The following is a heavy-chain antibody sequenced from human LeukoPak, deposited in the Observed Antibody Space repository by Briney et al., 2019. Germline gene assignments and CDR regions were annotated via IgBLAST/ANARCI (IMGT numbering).Heavy chain of an antibody. D-gene: IGHD3-9*01. CDR2: INSDGGST. CDR3: GRGGLTGQMAAFDY. J-gene: IGHJ4*02. V-gene: IGHV3-74*01. CDR1: GFTFSGYW. Sequence: GGSLRPSCAASGFTFSGYWMHWVRQAPGKGLEWVSCINSDGGSTTYADSVKGRFTISRDNAKNTMYLQMSSLRADVSAVYYCGRGGLTGQMAAFDYWGQGALVTVST.